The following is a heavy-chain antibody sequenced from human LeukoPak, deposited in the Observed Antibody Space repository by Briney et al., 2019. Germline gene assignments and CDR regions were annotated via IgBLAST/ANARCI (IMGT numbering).Heavy chain of an antibody. D-gene: IGHD4-17*01. V-gene: IGHV4-34*01. Sequence: SETRSLTCAVYGGSFSGYYWSWIRQPPGKGLEWIGEINHSGSTNYNPSLKSRVTISVDTSKNQFSLKLSSVTAADTAVYYCAREAIYGDYVFDPWGQGTLVTVSS. CDR2: INHSGST. J-gene: IGHJ5*02. CDR3: AREAIYGDYVFDP. CDR1: GGSFSGYY.